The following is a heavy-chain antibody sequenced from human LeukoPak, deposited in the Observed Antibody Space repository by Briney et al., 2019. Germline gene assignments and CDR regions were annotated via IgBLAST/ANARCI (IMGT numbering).Heavy chain of an antibody. D-gene: IGHD6-13*01. J-gene: IGHJ4*02. Sequence: GASVKVSCKASGYTFTSYGISWVRQAPGQGLEWMGWISTYSGNTNYAQKLQGRVTMTTDTSTSTAYMELRSQRSDDTAVYYCARDPLYSSSWYVVPDYWGQGTLVTVSS. CDR2: ISTYSGNT. CDR3: ARDPLYSSSWYVVPDY. V-gene: IGHV1-18*01. CDR1: GYTFTSYG.